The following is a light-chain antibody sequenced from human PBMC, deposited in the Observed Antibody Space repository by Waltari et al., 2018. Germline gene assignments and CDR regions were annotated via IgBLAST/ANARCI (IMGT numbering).Light chain of an antibody. Sequence: DIQMTRSPSSLSASVGDRVTITCRASQRISTYLNYLNWYQQKPGKAPKLLIYGASSLQSGVPSRFSGSGSGTDFTLTISSLQPEDFATYYCQQSYSTPRTFGQGTKVEIK. CDR1: QRISTY. CDR3: QQSYSTPRT. V-gene: IGKV1-39*01. CDR2: GAS. J-gene: IGKJ1*01.